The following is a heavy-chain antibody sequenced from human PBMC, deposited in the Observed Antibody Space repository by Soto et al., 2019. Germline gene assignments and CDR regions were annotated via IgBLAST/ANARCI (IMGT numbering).Heavy chain of an antibody. CDR2: IYASGST. Sequence: SETLSLTCTVSGGSISTYYWSWIRQPAGKGLEWIGRIYASGSTNYNPSLKSRVTMSVATSKNQFSLKLSSVTAADTAVYYCARGGMVIIPTATALDYWGQGTLVTVSS. D-gene: IGHD2-2*01. J-gene: IGHJ4*02. CDR3: ARGGMVIIPTATALDY. CDR1: GGSISTYY. V-gene: IGHV4-4*07.